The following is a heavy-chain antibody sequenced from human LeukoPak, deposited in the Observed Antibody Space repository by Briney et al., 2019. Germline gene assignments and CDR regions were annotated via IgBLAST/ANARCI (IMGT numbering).Heavy chain of an antibody. CDR1: GGSFSGYY. CDR3: ARAVDTAMVLDY. Sequence: PSETLSLTCAVYGGSFSGYYWSWIRQPAGKGLEWIGRIYTSGSTNYNPSLKSRVTISVDTSKNQFSLKLSSVTAADTAVYYCARAVDTAMVLDYWGQGTLVTVSS. J-gene: IGHJ4*02. D-gene: IGHD5-18*01. CDR2: IYTSGST. V-gene: IGHV4-59*10.